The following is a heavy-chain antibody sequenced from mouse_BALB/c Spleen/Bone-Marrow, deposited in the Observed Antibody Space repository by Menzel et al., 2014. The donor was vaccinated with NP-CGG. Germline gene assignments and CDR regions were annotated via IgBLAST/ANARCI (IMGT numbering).Heavy chain of an antibody. CDR1: GYAFSSYW. V-gene: IGHV1-80*01. J-gene: IGHJ4*01. CDR3: ARWYRDPHFAMDY. Sequence: VMLVESGAELVRPGSSVKISCKASGYAFSSYWTNWVKQRPGQGLEWIGQIYPGDGDTNYNGNFKGKATLTADKSSSTAYMQLSSLTSEDSAVYFCARWYRDPHFAMDYWGPGTSVTVSS. CDR2: IYPGDGDT. D-gene: IGHD2-14*01.